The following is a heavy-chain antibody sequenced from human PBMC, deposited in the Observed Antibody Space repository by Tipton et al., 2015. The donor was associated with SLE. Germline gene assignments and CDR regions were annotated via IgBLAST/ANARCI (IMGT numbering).Heavy chain of an antibody. Sequence: LRLSCTVSGDSMSSGGSYWSWIRQLPGKGLEWIGYIYYSGSTDYNPSLRSRVTMSVDTSKNQFSLKVNSVTAADTAVYYCARGVGYEDLWGQGTLVTVSA. CDR3: ARGVGYEDL. CDR1: GDSMSSGGSY. D-gene: IGHD5-12*01. CDR2: IYYSGST. J-gene: IGHJ5*02. V-gene: IGHV4-31*03.